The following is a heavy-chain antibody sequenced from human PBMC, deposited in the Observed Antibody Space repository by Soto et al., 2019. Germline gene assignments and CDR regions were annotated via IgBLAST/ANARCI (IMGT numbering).Heavy chain of an antibody. CDR1: GGSFNEYY. CDR3: GRVTFTAFYYYAMDV. CDR2: ISHSGST. D-gene: IGHD5-18*01. J-gene: IGHJ6*02. Sequence: SETLSLTCAVFGGSFNEYYWSWIRQPPGRGLEWIGEISHSGSTNYNPSLKSRVTISVDTSKNHFSLKLGSVIAADTAVYYCGRVTFTAFYYYAMDVWGQGTTVTVSS. V-gene: IGHV4-34*01.